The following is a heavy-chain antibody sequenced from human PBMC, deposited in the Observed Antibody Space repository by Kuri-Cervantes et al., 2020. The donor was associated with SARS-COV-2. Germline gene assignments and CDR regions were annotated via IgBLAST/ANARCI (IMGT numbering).Heavy chain of an antibody. CDR1: GFTFSAYT. D-gene: IGHD4-17*01. J-gene: IGHJ4*02. V-gene: IGHV3-21*01. CDR3: ARSPGDGDYGPFDY. Sequence: GEFLKISCVASGFTFSAYTLNWVRQAPGKGLEWVSSITRSSVYISYADSLRGRFTISRDNAKNSLYLQMNSLRAEDTAVYYCARSPGDGDYGPFDYWGQGTLVTVSS. CDR2: ITRSSVYI.